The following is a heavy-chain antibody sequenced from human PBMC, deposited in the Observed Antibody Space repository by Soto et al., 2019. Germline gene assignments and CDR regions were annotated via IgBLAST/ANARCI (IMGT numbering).Heavy chain of an antibody. CDR1: GYTFTRYY. CDR2: LNPSSGTT. J-gene: IGHJ3*02. V-gene: IGHV1-46*01. Sequence: ASWKVSCKASGYTFTRYYMHWMRQAPGQGQEWMGVLNPSSGTTRYAQKFQGRVTMARDTSTSTVYMELSSLRSEDTAVYYCARRFYSSGYWLSAFDIWGQGKMVTVSS. CDR3: ARRFYSSGYWLSAFDI. D-gene: IGHD3-22*01.